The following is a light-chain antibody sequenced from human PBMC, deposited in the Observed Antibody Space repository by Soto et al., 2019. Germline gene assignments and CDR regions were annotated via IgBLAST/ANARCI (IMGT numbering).Light chain of an antibody. J-gene: IGKJ1*01. CDR1: QSVRTN. CDR2: HAS. CDR3: QQYDDWPRT. V-gene: IGKV3-15*01. Sequence: ERVMTQSPSTLSASPGERATLSCRASQSVRTNLAWYQQTPGQAPRLLIYHASTRATGIPDRFRGSGSGTEFTLTISSLQSGDFASYYCQQYDDWPRTFGQGTKVEIK.